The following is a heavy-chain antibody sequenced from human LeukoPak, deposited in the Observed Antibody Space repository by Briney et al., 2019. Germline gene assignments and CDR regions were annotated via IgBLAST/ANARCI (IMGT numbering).Heavy chain of an antibody. J-gene: IGHJ4*02. CDR2: IYTSGST. CDR1: GGSISSGSYY. D-gene: IGHD4-17*01. CDR3: ARGRDFGDYFDY. V-gene: IGHV4-61*02. Sequence: SQTLSLTCTVSGGSISSGSYYWSWIRQPAGKGLEWIGRIYTSGSTNYDPSLKSRVTMSVDPSKHQFSLKLSSVTAADTAVYYCARGRDFGDYFDYWGQGTLVTVSS.